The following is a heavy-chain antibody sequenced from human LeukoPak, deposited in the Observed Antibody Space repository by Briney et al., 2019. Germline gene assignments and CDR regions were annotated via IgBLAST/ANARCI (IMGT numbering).Heavy chain of an antibody. CDR1: GVSISSYY. J-gene: IGHJ4*02. Sequence: SEALSLTCTVSGVSISSYYWSWIRQPPGKGLEWIGYIYYSGSTNYNPSLKSRVTISVDTSKNQFSLKLSSVTAADTAVYYCARHPDYYGSGRPADYWGQGTLVTVSS. CDR3: ARHPDYYGSGRPADY. CDR2: IYYSGST. V-gene: IGHV4-59*01. D-gene: IGHD3-10*01.